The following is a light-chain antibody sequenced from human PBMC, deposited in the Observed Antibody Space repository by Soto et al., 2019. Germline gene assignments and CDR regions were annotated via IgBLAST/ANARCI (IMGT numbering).Light chain of an antibody. V-gene: IGLV7-46*01. J-gene: IGLJ2*01. Sequence: QAVVTQEPSLTVSPGGTVTLTCGSSTGAVTSGHYPYWFQQKPGQAPRTLIYDTSNKHSWTPARFSGSLLGGKAALTLSGAQPEDEAEYYCSLSYSGVHVVFGGGTKLTVL. CDR3: SLSYSGVHVV. CDR1: TGAVTSGHY. CDR2: DTS.